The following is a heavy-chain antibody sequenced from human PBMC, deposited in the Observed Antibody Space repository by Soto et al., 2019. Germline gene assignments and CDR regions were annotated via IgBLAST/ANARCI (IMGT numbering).Heavy chain of an antibody. CDR3: AKDGIAVTIFDY. CDR2: ISYDGSNK. J-gene: IGHJ4*02. V-gene: IGHV3-30*18. CDR1: GFTFSSYG. Sequence: GGSLRLSCAASGFTFSSYGMHWVRQAPGKGLEWVAVISYDGSNKYYADSVKGRFTISRDNSKNTLYLQMNSLRAEDTAVYYCAKDGIAVTIFDYWGQGTLVTVSS. D-gene: IGHD2-21*01.